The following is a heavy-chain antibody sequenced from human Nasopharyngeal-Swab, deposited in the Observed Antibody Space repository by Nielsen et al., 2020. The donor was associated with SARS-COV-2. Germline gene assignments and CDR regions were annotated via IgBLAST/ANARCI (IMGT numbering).Heavy chain of an antibody. V-gene: IGHV4-31*11. CDR1: GFNFSSYW. CDR3: ARGKGDAYRNFDY. CDR2: IYYTGRT. D-gene: IGHD5-24*01. Sequence: LRLSCVASGFNFSSYWMNWVRQVPGQGLEWIGSIYYTGRTSYNPSLKSRVSISIDASRRQFSLNLVFMSAADTAVYYCARGKGDAYRNFDYWDQGTLVTVSS. J-gene: IGHJ4*02.